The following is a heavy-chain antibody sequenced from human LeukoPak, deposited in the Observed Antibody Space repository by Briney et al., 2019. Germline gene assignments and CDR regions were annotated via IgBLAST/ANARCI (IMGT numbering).Heavy chain of an antibody. CDR1: GGSISSGGYS. CDR3: ARVSNADYGMDV. Sequence: SETLSLTCAVSGGSISSGGYSWSWIRQPPGKGLEWIGYIYHSGSTYYNPSLKSRVTISVDRSKNQFSLKLSPVTAADTAVYYCARVSNADYGMDVWGQGTTVTVSS. V-gene: IGHV4-30-2*01. CDR2: IYHSGST. J-gene: IGHJ6*02.